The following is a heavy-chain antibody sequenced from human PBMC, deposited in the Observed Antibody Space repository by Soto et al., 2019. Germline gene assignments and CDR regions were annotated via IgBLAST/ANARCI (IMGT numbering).Heavy chain of an antibody. J-gene: IGHJ6*02. CDR3: VRDGYPAWVYGVDV. V-gene: IGHV3-74*01. Sequence: EVQLVESGGGLVQPGGSLRLSCAASGFTFSTFWMHWVRQAPGKGLVWVSRMNSDGSRSDYADSVKDRFTISRDNARNTLYLQMNSLSADDTAVYYCVRDGYPAWVYGVDVWGQGTTVTVSS. CDR1: GFTFSTFW. D-gene: IGHD5-18*01. CDR2: MNSDGSRS.